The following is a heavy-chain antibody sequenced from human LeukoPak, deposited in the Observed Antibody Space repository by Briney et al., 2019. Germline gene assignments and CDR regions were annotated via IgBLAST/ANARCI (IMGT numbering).Heavy chain of an antibody. V-gene: IGHV4-4*07. CDR3: ARHYYGDNYFDY. D-gene: IGHD4-17*01. CDR1: GGSISDHF. Sequence: TTSETLSLTCTVSGGSISDHFWSWVRQPAGKGLEWIGRIYFSGSTNYTPSLKSRVTMSVDTSKNQFSLKLTSVTAADTAVYYCARHYYGDNYFDYWGQGTLVTVSS. CDR2: IYFSGST. J-gene: IGHJ4*02.